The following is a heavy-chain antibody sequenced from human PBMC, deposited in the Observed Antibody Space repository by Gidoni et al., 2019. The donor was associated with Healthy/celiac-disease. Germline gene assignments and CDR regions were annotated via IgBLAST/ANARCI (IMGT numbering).Heavy chain of an antibody. Sequence: QVQLVQSGAEVKKPGSSVKVSCQASGGTFSSYTISWVRQAPGQGLEWMGRIIPILGIANYAQKFQGRVTITADKSTSTAYMELSSLRSEDTAVYYCARDRCSGGSCYRPRWYYYYGMDVWGQGTTVTVSS. D-gene: IGHD2-15*01. V-gene: IGHV1-69*08. CDR3: ARDRCSGGSCYRPRWYYYYGMDV. CDR2: IIPILGIA. CDR1: GGTFSSYT. J-gene: IGHJ6*02.